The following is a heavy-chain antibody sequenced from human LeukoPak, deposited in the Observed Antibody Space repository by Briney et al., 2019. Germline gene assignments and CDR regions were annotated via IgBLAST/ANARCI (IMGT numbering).Heavy chain of an antibody. CDR3: ARKGFFDN. J-gene: IGHJ4*02. Sequence: GGSLRLSCAASGFTFSNYWMSWVRQAPGKGLEWVASIKQDGSEKYFVDSVRGRFTISRDNPKNSLFLQMNSLRAEDTAVYYCARKGFFDNWGQGTLVTVSS. CDR2: IKQDGSEK. V-gene: IGHV3-7*01. CDR1: GFTFSNYW.